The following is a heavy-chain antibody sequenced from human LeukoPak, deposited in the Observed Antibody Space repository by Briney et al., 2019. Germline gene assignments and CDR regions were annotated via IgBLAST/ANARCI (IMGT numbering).Heavy chain of an antibody. V-gene: IGHV4-39*01. CDR2: IFCSERT. CDR3: ARQRGLGSWSFDY. Sequence: PSETLSLTCAVSGGSISSSDYWWAWIRQPPGKGLDWIASIFCSERTPYNPSLQSRVIISVDTSKNQFSLELNSVTAADTAVYYCARQRGLGSWSFDYWGQGALVTVSS. J-gene: IGHJ4*02. D-gene: IGHD2-15*01. CDR1: GGSISSSDYW.